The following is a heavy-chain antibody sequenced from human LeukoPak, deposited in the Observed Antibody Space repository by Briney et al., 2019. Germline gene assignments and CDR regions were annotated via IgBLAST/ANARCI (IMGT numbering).Heavy chain of an antibody. Sequence: SETLSLTCAVSGGSFSDYYWSWFRQPPGKGLEWIGEINHSGSTSDNPSLKSRVTISVDTSKNQFSLKLSSVTAADTAVYYCARDKGSGLDYWGQGTLVTVSS. D-gene: IGHD3-10*01. J-gene: IGHJ4*02. V-gene: IGHV4-34*01. CDR3: ARDKGSGLDY. CDR2: INHSGST. CDR1: GGSFSDYY.